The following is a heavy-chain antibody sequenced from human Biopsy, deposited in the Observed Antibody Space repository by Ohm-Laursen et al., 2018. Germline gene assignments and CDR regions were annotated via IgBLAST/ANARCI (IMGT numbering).Heavy chain of an antibody. CDR1: GGSFNGYF. Sequence: SDTLSLTCAVYGGSFNGYFWSWIRQPPGKGLEWIGDITQSGSTNYSPSLKSRVTISVDTSKNHFSLRLRSVTPADTAIYYCARDRGYYSDRTVPGYFDLWGRGTLVTVSS. CDR3: ARDRGYYSDRTVPGYFDL. J-gene: IGHJ2*01. V-gene: IGHV4-34*01. CDR2: ITQSGST. D-gene: IGHD3-22*01.